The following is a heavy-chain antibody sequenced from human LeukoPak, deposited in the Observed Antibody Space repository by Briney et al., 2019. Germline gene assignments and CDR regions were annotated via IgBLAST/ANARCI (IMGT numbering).Heavy chain of an antibody. CDR1: GGSFSGYY. J-gene: IGHJ4*02. D-gene: IGHD2-2*01. CDR2: IYYNGNT. Sequence: SETLSLTCAVYGGSFSGYYWSWIRQPPGKGLEWIGYIYYNGNTNYNPSLKSRLTISVDTSRNQFSLKLSSVTAADTAVYYCARYQGVVPFDYWGQGTLVTVSS. CDR3: ARYQGVVPFDY. V-gene: IGHV4-59*01.